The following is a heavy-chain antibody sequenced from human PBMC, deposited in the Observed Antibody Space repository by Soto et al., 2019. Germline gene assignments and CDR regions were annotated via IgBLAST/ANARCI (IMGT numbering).Heavy chain of an antibody. CDR3: AKADEQHLAVATYYYYYMDV. Sequence: GGSLRLSCAASGFTFDDYAMHWVRQAPGKGLEWVSGISWNSGSIGYADSVKGRFTISRDNAKNSLYLQMNSLRAEDTALYYCAKADEQHLAVATYYYYYMDVWGKGTTVTVSS. J-gene: IGHJ6*03. V-gene: IGHV3-9*01. CDR1: GFTFDDYA. D-gene: IGHD6-19*01. CDR2: ISWNSGSI.